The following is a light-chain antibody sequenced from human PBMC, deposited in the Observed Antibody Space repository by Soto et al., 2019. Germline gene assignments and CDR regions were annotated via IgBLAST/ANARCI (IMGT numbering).Light chain of an antibody. Sequence: DVQMTQSPSTLSASVGDRVTIACRTSQDIGNFLAWYQHKPGKAPKLLIYDASTLQTGVPSRFRASGFGTEFTLTISGLQADDIATYYCQHYNSYSEAFGQGTKVELK. CDR2: DAS. CDR1: QDIGNF. J-gene: IGKJ1*01. V-gene: IGKV1-5*01. CDR3: QHYNSYSEA.